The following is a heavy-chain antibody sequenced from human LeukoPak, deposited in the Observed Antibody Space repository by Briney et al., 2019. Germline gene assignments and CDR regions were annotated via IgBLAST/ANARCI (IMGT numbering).Heavy chain of an antibody. J-gene: IGHJ6*02. CDR1: GFTFDDYA. Sequence: PGGSLRLSCAASGFTFDDYAMHWVRQAPGKGLEWVSGISWNSGSIGYADSVKGRFTISRDNAKNSLYLQMNSLRAEDTALYYCAKDIYDFWSGYYSTRFKDYYYGMDVWGQGTTVTVSS. CDR3: AKDIYDFWSGYYSTRFKDYYYGMDV. V-gene: IGHV3-9*01. D-gene: IGHD3-3*01. CDR2: ISWNSGSI.